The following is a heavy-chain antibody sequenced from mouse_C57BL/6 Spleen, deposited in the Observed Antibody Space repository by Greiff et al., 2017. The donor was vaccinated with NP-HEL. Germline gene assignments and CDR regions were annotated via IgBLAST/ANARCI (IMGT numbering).Heavy chain of an antibody. CDR1: GYTFTSYW. CDR2: IDPSDSYT. CDR3: ARKRDYYGSSIWFDY. V-gene: IGHV1-50*01. Sequence: QVQLKQPGAELVKPGASVKLSCKASGYTFTSYWMQWVKQRPGQGLEWLGEIDPSDSYTNYNQKFKGKAKLTVDTSSSTAYMQLSSLTSEDSAVYYCARKRDYYGSSIWFDYWGKGTTLTVSS. J-gene: IGHJ2*01. D-gene: IGHD1-1*01.